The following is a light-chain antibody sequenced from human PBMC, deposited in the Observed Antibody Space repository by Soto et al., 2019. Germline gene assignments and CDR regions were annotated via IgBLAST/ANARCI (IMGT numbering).Light chain of an antibody. J-gene: IGKJ3*01. CDR1: QSLLHSDGYNY. Sequence: DIVMTQSPLSLPVTPGEPASISCRSSQSLLHSDGYNYLNWYLQKPGQSPQLLIYLASNQASGVPDRFSGSRSGTDCTLSISRVEAEDVQVYYCMQGLQTLSCGPGTKVHI. CDR2: LAS. V-gene: IGKV2-28*01. CDR3: MQGLQTLS.